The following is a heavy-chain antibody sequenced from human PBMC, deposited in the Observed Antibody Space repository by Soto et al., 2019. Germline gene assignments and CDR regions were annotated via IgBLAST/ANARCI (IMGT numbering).Heavy chain of an antibody. CDR2: ISYDGSNK. V-gene: IGHV3-30*18. D-gene: IGHD2-15*01. CDR3: AKEARSGDFDY. J-gene: IGHJ4*02. Sequence: GGSLRLSCAASGFTFSSYGMHWVRQAPGKGLEWVAVISYDGSNKYYADSVKGRFTISRDNSKNTLYLQMNSLRAEDTAVYYCAKEARSGDFDYWGQGTLVTVSS. CDR1: GFTFSSYG.